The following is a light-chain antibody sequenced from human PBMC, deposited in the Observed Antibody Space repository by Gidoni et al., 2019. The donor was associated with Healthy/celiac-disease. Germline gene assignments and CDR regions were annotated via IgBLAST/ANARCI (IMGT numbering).Light chain of an antibody. CDR3: QQSYSTPPH. V-gene: IGKV1-39*01. Sequence: EIQMTQSPSSLSASVGDRVTITCRASQSISSYLNWYQQKPGKAPKLLIYAASSLQSGVPSRFSGSGSGTDFTLTISSLQPEDFATYYCQQSYSTPPHFGGGTKVEIK. J-gene: IGKJ4*01. CDR2: AAS. CDR1: QSISSY.